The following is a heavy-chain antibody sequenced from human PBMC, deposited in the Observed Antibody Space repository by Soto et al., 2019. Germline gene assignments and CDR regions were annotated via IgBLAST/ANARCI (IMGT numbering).Heavy chain of an antibody. Sequence: GESLKISCKGSGYSFTSYWIGWVRQMPGKGLEWMGIIYPGDSDTRYSPSFQGQVTISADKSISTAYLQWSSLKASDTAMYYCARGYCGGDCYPDYYYYYGMDVWGQGTTVTVSS. CDR2: IYPGDSDT. D-gene: IGHD2-21*02. V-gene: IGHV5-51*01. CDR1: GYSFTSYW. J-gene: IGHJ6*02. CDR3: ARGYCGGDCYPDYYYYYGMDV.